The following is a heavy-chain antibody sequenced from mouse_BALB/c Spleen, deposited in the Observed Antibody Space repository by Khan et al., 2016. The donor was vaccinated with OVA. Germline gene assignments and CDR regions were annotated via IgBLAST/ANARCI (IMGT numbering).Heavy chain of an antibody. Sequence: VQLKESGGDLVKPGGSLKLSCAASGFTFSTYGMSWVRQTPDKRLEWVATVSTGGSYTYSPDSVKGRFTISRDNAKNTLYLQMSGLKSEDTAMFYCTRLAYYYDSEGFAYGGQGTLVTVSA. V-gene: IGHV5-6*01. CDR1: GFTFSTYG. D-gene: IGHD1-1*01. CDR2: VSTGGSYT. CDR3: TRLAYYYDSEGFAY. J-gene: IGHJ3*01.